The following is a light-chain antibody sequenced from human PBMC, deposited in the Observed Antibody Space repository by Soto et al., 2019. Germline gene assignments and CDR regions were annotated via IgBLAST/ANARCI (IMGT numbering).Light chain of an antibody. CDR3: QQYNKWPRT. Sequence: EIVMTQSRATLSVSPGERATLSCRASQSISSDVAWYQQKPGQAPRLLIYGASTTATGIPARFSGSGSGTEFTLTISSLQSEDFAVYNCQQYNKWPRTFGQGTKVDIK. J-gene: IGKJ2*01. V-gene: IGKV3-15*01. CDR1: QSISSD. CDR2: GAS.